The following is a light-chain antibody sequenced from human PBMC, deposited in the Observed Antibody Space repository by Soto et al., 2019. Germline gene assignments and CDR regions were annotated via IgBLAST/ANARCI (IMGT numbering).Light chain of an antibody. CDR3: SSYTISSTLV. J-gene: IGLJ1*01. Sequence: QSALTQPASVSGSPGQSITISCTGTSSDVGGYNYVSWYQQHPVKAPKLMIYEVSNRPSGVSNRFSGSKSCNTASLTISGLQAEDEADYDCSSYTISSTLVFGTGSKLTVL. CDR1: SSDVGGYNY. CDR2: EVS. V-gene: IGLV2-14*01.